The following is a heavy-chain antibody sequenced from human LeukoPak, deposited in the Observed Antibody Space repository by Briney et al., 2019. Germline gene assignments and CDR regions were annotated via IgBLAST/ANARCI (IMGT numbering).Heavy chain of an antibody. Sequence: ASVKVSYKASGYTFTGYYMHWVRQAPGQGLEWMGRINPNSGGTNYAQKFQGRVTMTRDTSISTAYMELSRLRSDDAAVYYCAREGDGYKRGDWYFDLWGRGTLVTVSS. CDR3: AREGDGYKRGDWYFDL. J-gene: IGHJ2*01. CDR2: INPNSGGT. V-gene: IGHV1-2*06. CDR1: GYTFTGYY. D-gene: IGHD5-24*01.